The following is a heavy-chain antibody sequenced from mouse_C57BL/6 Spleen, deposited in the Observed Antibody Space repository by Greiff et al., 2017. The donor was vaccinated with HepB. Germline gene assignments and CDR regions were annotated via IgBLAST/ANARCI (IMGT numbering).Heavy chain of an antibody. D-gene: IGHD1-1*02. CDR3: ARRGFDY. CDR2: INPSTGGT. J-gene: IGHJ2*01. CDR1: GYSFTGYY. Sequence: VQLKQSGPELVKPGASAKISCKASGYSFTGYYMNWVKQSPEKSLEWIGEINPSTGGTTYNQKFKAKATLTVDKSSSTAYMQLKSLTSEDSAVYYCARRGFDYWGQGTTLTVSS. V-gene: IGHV1-42*01.